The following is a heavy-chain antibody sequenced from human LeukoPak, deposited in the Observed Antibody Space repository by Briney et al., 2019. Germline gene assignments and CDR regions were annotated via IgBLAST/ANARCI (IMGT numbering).Heavy chain of an antibody. CDR2: ISGSGGST. D-gene: IGHD5-24*01. V-gene: IGHV3-23*01. CDR1: GFTFSSYA. J-gene: IGHJ4*02. CDR3: AKGLEMATIRLYEY. Sequence: AGGSLRLSCAASGFTFSSYAMSWVRQAPGKGLEWVSGISGSGGSTYYADSVKGRFTISRDNSKNTVYLQMNSLRAEDTAVYYCAKGLEMATIRLYEYWGQGTLVTVSS.